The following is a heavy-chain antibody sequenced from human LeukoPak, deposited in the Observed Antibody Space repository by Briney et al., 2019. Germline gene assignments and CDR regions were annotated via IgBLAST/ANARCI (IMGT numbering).Heavy chain of an antibody. CDR2: ISAYNGNT. D-gene: IGHD3-22*01. CDR1: GYTLTSYG. J-gene: IGHJ6*02. V-gene: IGHV1-18*01. CDR3: ARDYYDSSGNRAYYYGMDV. Sequence: ASVKVSCQASGYTLTSYGISWVRQAPGRGLEWMGWISAYNGNTNYAQKVQGRVTMTTDTSTSTAYMELRSLRSDDTAVYYCARDYYDSSGNRAYYYGMDVWGQGTTVTVSS.